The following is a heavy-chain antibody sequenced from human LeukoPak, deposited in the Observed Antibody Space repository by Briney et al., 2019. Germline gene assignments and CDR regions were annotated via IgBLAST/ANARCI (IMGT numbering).Heavy chain of an antibody. V-gene: IGHV3-23*01. CDR1: GFTFSSYA. CDR3: AKAPFGTVGYVPYFDY. J-gene: IGHJ4*02. CDR2: ISSSGDST. D-gene: IGHD5-12*01. Sequence: PGGPLSFSCAASGFTFSSYAMSWVGKAPGRGLGWVSTISSSGDSTHYADSVKGRFTVSRDNSRKTQYLQMNSLRDEDTAVYFCAKAPFGTVGYVPYFDYWGQGTLVPVSS.